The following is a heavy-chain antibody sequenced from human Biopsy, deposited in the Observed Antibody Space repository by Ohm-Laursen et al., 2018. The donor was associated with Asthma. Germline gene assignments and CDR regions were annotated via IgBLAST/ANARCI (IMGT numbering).Heavy chain of an antibody. CDR3: ARAVDYSHYYGIDV. D-gene: IGHD3-10*01. J-gene: IGHJ6*02. V-gene: IGHV1-18*01. CDR1: GYTFNRAC. Sequence: ASVTASCKTSGYTFNRACISWVRQAPGQGLECMGWISVYNGNTKDAQKLQDRVTMITDTSTSTACMELSSLRTDDTAVYFCARAVDYSHYYGIDVWGQGTTVTVS. CDR2: ISVYNGNT.